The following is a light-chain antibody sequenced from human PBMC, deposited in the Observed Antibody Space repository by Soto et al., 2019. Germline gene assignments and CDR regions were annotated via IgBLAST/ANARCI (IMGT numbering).Light chain of an antibody. V-gene: IGKV3-20*01. CDR3: QQYGISPFT. Sequence: EVVLTQSPGTLSLSPGARATISCRASQFVSSTYVGWYQQRPGQAPMLLIYGASSRATGIPDWFSGGGSETDFTLTISRLESEDSAVYYCQQYGISPFTFGGGTKVDIK. CDR1: QFVSSTY. J-gene: IGKJ4*01. CDR2: GAS.